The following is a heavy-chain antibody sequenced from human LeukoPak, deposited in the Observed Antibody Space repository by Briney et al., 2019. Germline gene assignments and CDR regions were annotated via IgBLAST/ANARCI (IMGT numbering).Heavy chain of an antibody. CDR1: GCTFSSYS. J-gene: IGHJ4*02. CDR2: ISSSSSYI. Sequence: GGSLRLSCAASGCTFSSYSMNWVRQAPGKGLEWVSSISSSSSYIYYADSVKGRFTISRDNAKNSLYLQMNSLRAEDTAVYYCASGYDSYYFDYWGQGTLVTVSS. D-gene: IGHD5-12*01. V-gene: IGHV3-21*01. CDR3: ASGYDSYYFDY.